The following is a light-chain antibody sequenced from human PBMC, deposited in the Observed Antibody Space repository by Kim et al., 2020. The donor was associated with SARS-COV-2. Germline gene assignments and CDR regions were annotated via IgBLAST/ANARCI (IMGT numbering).Light chain of an antibody. CDR1: QSISRY. J-gene: IGKJ1*01. CDR3: QQNYNAPRT. CDR2: AAS. V-gene: IGKV1-39*01. Sequence: DIQMTQSPSSLAASVGDRVTITCRASQSISRYLNWYQQKQGKAPELLIYAASSLQSGVPSRFSGSGSGTDFTLTISSLQPEDFASYYCQQNYNAPRTFGQGTKVDIK.